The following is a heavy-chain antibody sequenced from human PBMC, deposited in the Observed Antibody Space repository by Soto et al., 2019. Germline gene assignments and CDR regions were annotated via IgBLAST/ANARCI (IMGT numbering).Heavy chain of an antibody. D-gene: IGHD3-10*01. CDR1: GFDFSNHG. CDR2: IWYDGTNK. J-gene: IGHJ4*02. Sequence: QVQLVESGGGVVQPGRSLRLSCAASGFDFSNHGMHWVRQAPGKGLECVAVIWYDGTNKYYADSVKGRFTISRDNSQNTVYLQMNSLRAEDTAVYYCARDPIYGSGALDYWGQGTLVTVSS. V-gene: IGHV3-33*01. CDR3: ARDPIYGSGALDY.